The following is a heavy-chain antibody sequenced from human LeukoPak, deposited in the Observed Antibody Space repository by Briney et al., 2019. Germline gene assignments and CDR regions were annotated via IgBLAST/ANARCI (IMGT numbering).Heavy chain of an antibody. J-gene: IGHJ5*02. D-gene: IGHD2-2*01. CDR2: IYYSGST. CDR1: GGSISSYY. Sequence: SETLCLTCTVSGGSISSYYWSWIRQPPGKGLEWIGYIYYSGSTNYNPSLKSRVTISVDTSKNQFSLKLSSVTAADTAVYYCARGASRIVVVPAATGKVWFDPWGQGTLVTVSS. CDR3: ARGASRIVVVPAATGKVWFDP. V-gene: IGHV4-59*01.